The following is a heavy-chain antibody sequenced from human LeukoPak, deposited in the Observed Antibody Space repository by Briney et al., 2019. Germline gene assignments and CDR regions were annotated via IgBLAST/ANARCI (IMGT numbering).Heavy chain of an antibody. CDR1: GGSISSGGYY. Sequence: SETLSLTCTVSGGSISSGGYYLSWIRQHPGKGLEWIVYIYYSGSTYYNPSLKSRVTISVDTSKNQFSLKLSSVTAADTAVYYCASLVVPAAIYYYYGMDVWGQGTTVTVSS. D-gene: IGHD2-2*01. CDR3: ASLVVPAAIYYYYGMDV. V-gene: IGHV4-31*03. CDR2: IYYSGST. J-gene: IGHJ6*02.